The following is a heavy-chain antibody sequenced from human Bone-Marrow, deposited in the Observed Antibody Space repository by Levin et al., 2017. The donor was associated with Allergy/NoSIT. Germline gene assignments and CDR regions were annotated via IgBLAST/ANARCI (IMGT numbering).Heavy chain of an antibody. J-gene: IGHJ1*01. Sequence: SQTLSLTCTVSGDSISSSGYYWGWIRQPPGKGLEWIGNIYYSGRTYYNPSLKSRVTISVDTSKSQFSLKLSSVTAADMAVYYCARLVDTSSYYPYPDSGLFYRHWGQGTLVTVSS. V-gene: IGHV4-39*01. CDR1: GDSISSSGYY. CDR2: IYYSGRT. D-gene: IGHD2-2*01. CDR3: ARLVDTSSYYPYPDSGLFYRH.